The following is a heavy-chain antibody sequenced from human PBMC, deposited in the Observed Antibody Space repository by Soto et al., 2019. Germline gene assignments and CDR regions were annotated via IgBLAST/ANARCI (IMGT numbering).Heavy chain of an antibody. V-gene: IGHV4-39*01. CDR2: IYYSGST. Sequence: QLQLQESGPGLVKPSETLSLTCTVSGGSISSSSYYWGWIRQPPGKGLEWIGRIYYSGSTCYNPSLKSRVTIPVDTSNNQFSLKLSSVTAADTAVYYCATSRSVAGNIDYWGQGTLVTVSS. CDR1: GGSISSSSYY. D-gene: IGHD6-19*01. CDR3: ATSRSVAGNIDY. J-gene: IGHJ4*02.